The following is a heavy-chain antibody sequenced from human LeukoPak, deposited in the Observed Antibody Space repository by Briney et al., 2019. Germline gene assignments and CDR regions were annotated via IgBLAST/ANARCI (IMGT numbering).Heavy chain of an antibody. Sequence: PGGSLRLSCAASGFTFSSYAMSWVRQAPGKGLEWVSAISGSGGSTYYPDSVKGRFTISRDNSKNTLYLQMNSLRAEDTAVYYCAKDRLAVAGSIRARWFDPWGQGTLVTVSS. V-gene: IGHV3-23*01. CDR3: AKDRLAVAGSIRARWFDP. J-gene: IGHJ5*02. CDR1: GFTFSSYA. D-gene: IGHD6-19*01. CDR2: ISGSGGST.